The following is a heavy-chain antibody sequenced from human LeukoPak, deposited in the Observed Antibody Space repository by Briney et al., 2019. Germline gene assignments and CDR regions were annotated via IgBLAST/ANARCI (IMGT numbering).Heavy chain of an antibody. CDR2: IYSGGST. CDR1: GFTVSSNY. D-gene: IGHD3-10*01. J-gene: IGHJ4*02. Sequence: GGSLRLSCAASGFTVSSNYMSWVRQAPGKGLEWVSVIYSGGSTYYADSVKGRFTISRDNSKNTLYLQMNSLRAEDTAVYYCARGRLYGSGDADWSQGTLVTVSS. CDR3: ARGRLYGSGDAD. V-gene: IGHV3-53*01.